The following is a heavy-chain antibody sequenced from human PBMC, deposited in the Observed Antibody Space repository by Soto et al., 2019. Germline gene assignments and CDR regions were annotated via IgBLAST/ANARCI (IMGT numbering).Heavy chain of an antibody. V-gene: IGHV3-23*01. D-gene: IGHD3-16*01. Sequence: EVQLLESGGGLARPGGSLRLSCVASGFTFSDYAMTWVRQAPGKGLEWVATISATGGNIEYTDSLKGRFTISRDNSKNTLYLQLTGLTSDDTAVHYCAKLAGGLGYFDLWGRGTLVTVSS. CDR2: ISATGGNI. J-gene: IGHJ2*01. CDR1: GFTFSDYA. CDR3: AKLAGGLGYFDL.